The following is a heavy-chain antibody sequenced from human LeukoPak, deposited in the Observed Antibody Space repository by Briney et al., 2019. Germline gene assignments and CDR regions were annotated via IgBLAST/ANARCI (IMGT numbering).Heavy chain of an antibody. J-gene: IGHJ5*02. CDR3: ARSSLVEGWFDP. CDR1: GGSISSYH. D-gene: IGHD6-13*01. V-gene: IGHV4-4*07. CDR2: IYTSGST. Sequence: SETLSLTCTVSGGSISSYHWSWIRQPAGKGLEWIGRIYTSGSTNYNPSLKSRVTMSVDTSKNQFSLKLSSVTAADTAVYYCARSSLVEGWFDPWGQGTLVTVSS.